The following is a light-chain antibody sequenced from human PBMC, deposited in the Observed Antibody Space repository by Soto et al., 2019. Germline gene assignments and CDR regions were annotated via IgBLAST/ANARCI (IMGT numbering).Light chain of an antibody. CDR3: SSYAGSYTAV. Sequence: QSALTQPRSVSGSPGQSVTISCTGTSSDVGTYNYVSWYQQHPGKAPKLMIYDVSQRPSGVPDRFSGSKSGNTASLTISGLQAEDESDYYCSSYAGSYTAVLGGGTKLTVL. V-gene: IGLV2-11*01. CDR1: SSDVGTYNY. J-gene: IGLJ2*01. CDR2: DVS.